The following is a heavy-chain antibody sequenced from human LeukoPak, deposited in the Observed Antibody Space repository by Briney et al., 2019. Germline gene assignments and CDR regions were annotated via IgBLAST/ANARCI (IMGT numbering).Heavy chain of an antibody. CDR1: GCTFIGYY. CDR3: AREIAVADYSALDY. V-gene: IGHV1-2*02. CDR2: INPNSGGT. Sequence: ASVKVFCKASGCTFIGYYMYWVRQAPGQGLEWMGWINPNSGGTNYAQKFQGRVTMTRDTSISTAYMELSRLRSDDTAVYYCAREIAVADYSALDYWGQGTLVTVSS. J-gene: IGHJ4*02. D-gene: IGHD6-19*01.